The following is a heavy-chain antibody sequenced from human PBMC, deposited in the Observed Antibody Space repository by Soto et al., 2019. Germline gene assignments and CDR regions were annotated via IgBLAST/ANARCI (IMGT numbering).Heavy chain of an antibody. V-gene: IGHV4-4*02. CDR3: ARGGQYCTNVVCYMWETTLTLHY. D-gene: IGHD2-8*01. CDR1: GGSISSSNW. J-gene: IGHJ4*02. CDR2: IYHSGST. Sequence: SETLSLACAVSGGSISSSNWWSWVRQPPGKGLEWIGEIYHSGSTTYNPSLKSRVTISVDTSKNQFSLKLSSVTAADTAVYYCARGGQYCTNVVCYMWETTLTLHYSGQATLVTVSS.